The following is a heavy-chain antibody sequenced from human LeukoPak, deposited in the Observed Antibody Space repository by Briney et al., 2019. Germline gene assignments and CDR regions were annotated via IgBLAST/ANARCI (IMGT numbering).Heavy chain of an antibody. Sequence: PGRSLRLSCEASNFTFNDYPMNWVRQAPGRGLEWVSYINGDGTSIYYADSLKGRFTISRDNAKRSVYLQMTSLGVEDTAVYFCARADSNNYKFLDHWGPGTLVTVSS. D-gene: IGHD4-11*01. V-gene: IGHV3-11*04. CDR1: NFTFNDYP. J-gene: IGHJ4*02. CDR3: ARADSNNYKFLDH. CDR2: INGDGTSI.